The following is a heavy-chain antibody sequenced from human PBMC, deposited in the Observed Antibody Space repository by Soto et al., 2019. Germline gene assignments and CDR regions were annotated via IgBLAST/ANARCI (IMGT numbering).Heavy chain of an antibody. Sequence: PGGSLSLSCAASGFTFSSYGMHWVRQAPGKGLEWVAVIWYDGSNKYYADSVKGRFTISRDNSKNTLYLQMNSLRAEDTAVYYCARSFVVVPAASDYYYYYGMDVWGQGTTVTVSS. CDR2: IWYDGSNK. CDR1: GFTFSSYG. V-gene: IGHV3-33*01. J-gene: IGHJ6*02. CDR3: ARSFVVVPAASDYYYYYGMDV. D-gene: IGHD2-2*01.